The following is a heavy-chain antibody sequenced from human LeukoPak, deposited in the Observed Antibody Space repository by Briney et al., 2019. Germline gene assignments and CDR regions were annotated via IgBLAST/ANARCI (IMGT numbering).Heavy chain of an antibody. CDR3: ARDRMTGTRRDAFDI. V-gene: IGHV1-69*05. J-gene: IGHJ3*02. CDR2: IIPIFGTA. D-gene: IGHD1-1*01. CDR1: GGTFSSYA. Sequence: GASVKVSCKASGGTFSSYAISWVRQAPGQGLEWMGGIIPIFGTANYAQKLQGRVTITTDESTSTAYMELSSLRSEDTAVYYCARDRMTGTRRDAFDIWGQGTMVTVSS.